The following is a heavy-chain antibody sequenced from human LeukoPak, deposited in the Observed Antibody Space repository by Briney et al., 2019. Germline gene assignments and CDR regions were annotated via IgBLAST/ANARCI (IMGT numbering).Heavy chain of an antibody. Sequence: PGGSLRLSCAASGFTFSSYTMSWVRQAPGKGLEWVSSISISGSYKYYADSMKGRFTISRDNAKNSLYLQMSSLRAEDTALYYCARDRGDYSSGWYSDDALDIWGQGTMVTVSA. CDR2: ISISGSYK. CDR3: ARDRGDYSSGWYSDDALDI. J-gene: IGHJ3*02. D-gene: IGHD6-19*01. V-gene: IGHV3-21*01. CDR1: GFTFSSYT.